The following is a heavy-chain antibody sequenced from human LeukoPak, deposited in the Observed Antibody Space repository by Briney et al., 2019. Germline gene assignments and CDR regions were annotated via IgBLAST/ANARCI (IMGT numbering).Heavy chain of an antibody. Sequence: GGSLRLSCAASGFTFSTYTMNWVRQAPGKGLEWVSTVSDSSDVHYSDSVKGRFTISRDNAKNSLYLQVNSLRAEDTAVYYCASGRDPLDYWGQGTLVTVSS. CDR3: ASGRDPLDY. V-gene: IGHV3-69-1*01. J-gene: IGHJ4*02. CDR1: GFTFSTYT. CDR2: VSDSSDV. D-gene: IGHD1-26*01.